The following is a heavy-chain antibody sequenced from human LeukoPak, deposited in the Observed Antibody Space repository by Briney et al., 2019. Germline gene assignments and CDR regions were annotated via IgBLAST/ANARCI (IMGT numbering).Heavy chain of an antibody. D-gene: IGHD3-10*01. Sequence: GGSLRLSCAASGFTFSSYGMHWVRQAPGKGLEWVAVISYDGSNKYYADSVKGRFTISRDNSKNTLHLQMNSLRAEDTAVYHCAKDRFPYRFGEIEDYWGQGTLVTVSS. CDR3: AKDRFPYRFGEIEDY. CDR2: ISYDGSNK. CDR1: GFTFSSYG. J-gene: IGHJ4*02. V-gene: IGHV3-30*18.